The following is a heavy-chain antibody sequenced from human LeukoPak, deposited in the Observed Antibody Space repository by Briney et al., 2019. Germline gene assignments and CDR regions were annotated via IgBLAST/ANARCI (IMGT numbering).Heavy chain of an antibody. J-gene: IGHJ4*02. Sequence: GGSLRLSCAASGFTFSSYAMNWVRQAPGKGLEWVSTISGSGDNTYYADSVKGRFTISRDNSKNTLYLQMNSLETEDTAVYYCVRVPTSHYAADSWGQGTLVTVSS. CDR1: GFTFSSYA. D-gene: IGHD2-2*01. CDR3: VRVPTSHYAADS. CDR2: ISGSGDNT. V-gene: IGHV3-23*01.